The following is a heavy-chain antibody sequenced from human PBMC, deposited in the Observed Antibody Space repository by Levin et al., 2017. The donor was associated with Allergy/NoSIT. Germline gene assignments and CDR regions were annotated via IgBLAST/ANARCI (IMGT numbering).Heavy chain of an antibody. V-gene: IGHV4-39*02. D-gene: IGHD3-10*01. J-gene: IGHJ4*02. CDR1: GGSISSSSYY. Sequence: SETLSLTCTVSGGSISSSSYYWGWIRQPPGKGLEWIGSIYYSGSTYYNPSLKSRVTISVDTSKNQFSLKLSSVTAADTAVYYCARELRFGDIYYFDYWGQGTLVTVSS. CDR3: ARELRFGDIYYFDY. CDR2: IYYSGST.